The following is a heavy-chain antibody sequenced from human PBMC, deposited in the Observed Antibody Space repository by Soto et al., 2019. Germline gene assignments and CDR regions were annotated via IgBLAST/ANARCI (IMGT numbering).Heavy chain of an antibody. CDR1: GFTFNSYA. CDR2: ISFDGSNK. CDR3: ARVNGDYRNSLDY. Sequence: PGGSLRLSCAASGFTFNSYAMHWVRQAPGKGLEWVAVISFDGSNKYYADPVKGRFTISRDNSKNTLYLQMNSLRAEDTAAFYCARVNGDYRNSLDYWGQGTLVTVSS. D-gene: IGHD4-17*01. J-gene: IGHJ4*02. V-gene: IGHV3-30-3*01.